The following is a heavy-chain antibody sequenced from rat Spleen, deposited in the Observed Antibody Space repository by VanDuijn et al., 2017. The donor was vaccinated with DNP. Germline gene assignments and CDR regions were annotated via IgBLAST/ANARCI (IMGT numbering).Heavy chain of an antibody. CDR1: GYSITRTY. CDR2: INYSART. J-gene: IGHJ2*01. CDR3: ARHRIYNNLFDY. Sequence: EVQLQESGPGLVKPSQSLSLTCSVTGYSITRTYWGWIRKFPGNKMEWIGHINYSARTTYNPSLKSRSSITRDTSTNQFFLQVNSVITEDTATYYCARHRIYNNLFDYWGQGVMVTVSS. V-gene: IGHV3-1*01. D-gene: IGHD1-10*01.